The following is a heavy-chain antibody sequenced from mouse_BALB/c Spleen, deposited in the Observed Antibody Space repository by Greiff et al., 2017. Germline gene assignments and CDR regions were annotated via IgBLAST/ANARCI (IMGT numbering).Heavy chain of an antibody. V-gene: IGHV5-9-4*01. CDR3: ARTPDGYYAMDY. J-gene: IGHJ4*01. D-gene: IGHD2-3*01. Sequence: EVQLVESGGGLVKPGGSLKLSCAASGFTFSSYAMSWVRQTPEKRLEWVASISSGGSTYYPDTVTGRFTISRDNAKNTLYLEMSSLRSEDTAMYYCARTPDGYYAMDYWGPGTSVTVSS. CDR2: ISSGGST. CDR1: GFTFSSYA.